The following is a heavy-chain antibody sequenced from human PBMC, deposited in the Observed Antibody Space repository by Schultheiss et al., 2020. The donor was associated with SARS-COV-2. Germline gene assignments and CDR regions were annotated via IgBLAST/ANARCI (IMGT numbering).Heavy chain of an antibody. J-gene: IGHJ4*02. CDR3: AREGSTSSPDY. CDR2: INQDGSEK. D-gene: IGHD2-2*01. CDR1: GFTFSSYW. V-gene: IGHV3-7*01. Sequence: GGSLRLSCAASGFTFSSYWMSWVRQAPGKGLEWVANINQDGSEKYYVDSVKGRFTISRDNAKNSLHLQMNSLRAEDTSVYYCAREGSTSSPDYWGQGTLVTVSS.